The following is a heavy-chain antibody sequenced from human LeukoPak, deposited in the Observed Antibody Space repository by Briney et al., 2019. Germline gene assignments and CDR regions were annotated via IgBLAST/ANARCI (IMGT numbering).Heavy chain of an antibody. CDR3: VKQELLLDP. V-gene: IGHV4-39*01. CDR1: GASISSGSHH. Sequence: SETLSLTCTVSGASISSGSHHWGWFRQSPGKGLEWIGSIYYSRTTYYNPSLNSRVTIYVVTSKNQVSLQLDSVTAADTAVYYCVKQELLLDPWGQGTLVTVSS. CDR2: IYYSRTT. J-gene: IGHJ5*02. D-gene: IGHD1-7*01.